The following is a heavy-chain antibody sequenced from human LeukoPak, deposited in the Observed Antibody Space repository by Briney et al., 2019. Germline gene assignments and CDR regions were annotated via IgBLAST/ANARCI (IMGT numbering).Heavy chain of an antibody. CDR1: GGSISSYY. CDR2: IYASGST. D-gene: IGHD1-26*01. Sequence: SETLSLTCTVSGGSISSYYWSWIRQPAGKGLEWIGRIYASGSTNYNPSLTSRVTMSVDTSKNQFSLKLSSVTAADTAVYYCARGTFRSGFDYWGQGTLVTVSS. V-gene: IGHV4-4*07. CDR3: ARGTFRSGFDY. J-gene: IGHJ4*02.